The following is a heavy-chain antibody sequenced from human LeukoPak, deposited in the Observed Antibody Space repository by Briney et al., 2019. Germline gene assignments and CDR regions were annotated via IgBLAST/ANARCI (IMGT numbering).Heavy chain of an antibody. D-gene: IGHD3-22*01. CDR2: INHSGST. Sequence: SETLSLTCAVYGGTFSGYYWNWIRQPPGKGLEWIGEINHSGSTNYKPSVKSRVTISVDTSKNQFSLKMSSVTAADTAVYYCARTGFLDYYDSSGYYSTGAFDYWGQGTLVTVSS. CDR1: GGTFSGYY. CDR3: ARTGFLDYYDSSGYYSTGAFDY. J-gene: IGHJ4*02. V-gene: IGHV4-34*01.